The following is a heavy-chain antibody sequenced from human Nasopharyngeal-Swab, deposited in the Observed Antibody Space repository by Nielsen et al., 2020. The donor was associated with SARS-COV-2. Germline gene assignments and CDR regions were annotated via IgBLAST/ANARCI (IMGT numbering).Heavy chain of an antibody. D-gene: IGHD6-6*01. CDR2: IIGRSGKV. Sequence: GESLKISCAASGFTFSTYDVPWVLQAPGKGLEWVSTIIGRSGKVYYADSVEGRFTISRDDSTNTLFVQMDSLRAEDTAVYYCAKQYSRSDYIYYYGMDVWGNGTAVTVSS. CDR1: GFTFSTYD. V-gene: IGHV3-23*01. CDR3: AKQYSRSDYIYYYGMDV. J-gene: IGHJ6*04.